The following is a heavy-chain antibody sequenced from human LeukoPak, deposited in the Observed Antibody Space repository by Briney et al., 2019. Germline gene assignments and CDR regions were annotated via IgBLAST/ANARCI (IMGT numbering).Heavy chain of an antibody. V-gene: IGHV3-23*01. J-gene: IGHJ6*02. CDR3: TKDHDGMHA. Sequence: GGSLRLSCAASGFTFSSNAMSWVRQAPRKGLEWVSVISVSGSRAYYADFVKGRFTVSRDNSKNTVLLQMNSLRVEDTAVYYCTKDHDGMHAWGQGTTVTVSS. CDR2: ISVSGSRA. CDR1: GFTFSSNA.